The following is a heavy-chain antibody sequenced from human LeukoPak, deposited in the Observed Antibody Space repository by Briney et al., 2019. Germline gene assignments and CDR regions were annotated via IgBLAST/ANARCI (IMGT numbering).Heavy chain of an antibody. CDR1: GYTFTSYG. J-gene: IGHJ5*02. CDR2: ISAYNGNT. V-gene: IGHV1-18*01. D-gene: IGHD3-22*01. CDR3: ARDDYYDSSGYHRGANWFDP. Sequence: ASVKVSCKASGYTFTSYGISWVRQAPGQGLEWMGWISAYNGNTNYAQKLQGRVTMTTDTSTSTAYVELRSLRSDDTAVYYCARDDYYDSSGYHRGANWFDPWGQGTLVTVSS.